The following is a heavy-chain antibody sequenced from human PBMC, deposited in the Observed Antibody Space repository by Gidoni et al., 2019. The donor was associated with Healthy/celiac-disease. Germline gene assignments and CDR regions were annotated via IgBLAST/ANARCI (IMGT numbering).Heavy chain of an antibody. CDR2: INHSGST. CDR3: ASQCGGDCYTFDY. Sequence: QVQLPQWGAGLLKPSETLSLTCAVYGGSFSGYYWSWIRQPPGKGLEWIGEINHSGSTNYNPALKSRVTISVDTSKNQFSLKLSSVTAADTAVYYCASQCGGDCYTFDYWGQGTLVTVSS. J-gene: IGHJ4*02. D-gene: IGHD2-21*02. CDR1: GGSFSGYY. V-gene: IGHV4-34*01.